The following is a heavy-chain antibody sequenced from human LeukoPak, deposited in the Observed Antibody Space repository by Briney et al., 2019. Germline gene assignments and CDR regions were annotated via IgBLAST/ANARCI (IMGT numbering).Heavy chain of an antibody. CDR1: GVTNS. V-gene: IGHV3-23*01. CDR3: ARVATPHIVVLAPYYYYYMDV. Sequence: GGSLRLSCAMSGVTNSMSWVRQAPGKGLEWVSSISASGGGTHYTGSVKGRFTISRDNAKNSLYLQMNSLRAEDTAVYYCARVATPHIVVLAPYYYYYMDVWGKGTTVTVSS. D-gene: IGHD2-2*01. CDR2: ISASGGGT. J-gene: IGHJ6*03.